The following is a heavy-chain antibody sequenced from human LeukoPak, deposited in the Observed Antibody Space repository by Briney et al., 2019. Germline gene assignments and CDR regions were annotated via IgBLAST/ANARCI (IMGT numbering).Heavy chain of an antibody. CDR3: ATMFGEEGYYFDY. V-gene: IGHV3-23*01. Sequence: GGSLRLSCAGSGFTFSRYAMCRVRQAPGKGLEWVSGISGNGGTTYYADSVKGRFTISRDNSKNTLYLQMHSLRAEDTAVYYCATMFGEEGYYFDYWGQGTLVTVSS. J-gene: IGHJ4*02. CDR2: ISGNGGTT. CDR1: GFTFSRYA. D-gene: IGHD3-10*02.